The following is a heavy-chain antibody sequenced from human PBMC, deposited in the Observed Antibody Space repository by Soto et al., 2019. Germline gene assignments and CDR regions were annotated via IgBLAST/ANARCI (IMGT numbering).Heavy chain of an antibody. D-gene: IGHD6-13*01. CDR3: AREYPTKIAAAGLDY. Sequence: KTSETLSLTCTVSGGSISSYFWTWIRQPAGKGLEYIGRIYTSGSTNYNPSLKSRVTMSVDTSKNQFSLKLTSVTAADTAVYFCAREYPTKIAAAGLDYWGQGTLVTVSS. J-gene: IGHJ4*02. CDR2: IYTSGST. CDR1: GGSISSYF. V-gene: IGHV4-4*07.